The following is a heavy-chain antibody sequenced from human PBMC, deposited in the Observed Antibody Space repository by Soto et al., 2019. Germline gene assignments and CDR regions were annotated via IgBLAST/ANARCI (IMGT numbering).Heavy chain of an antibody. D-gene: IGHD6-19*01. CDR1: GFSLSTSGVG. CDR3: AHCSGWYGYFDY. CDR2: IYWDDDK. Sequence: QITLKESGPTLVKPTQTLTLTCTFSGFSLSTSGVGVGWIRQPPGKALEWLALIYWDDDKRYSPSLKSRLTITKDTSKNHVVLTMTNIDPVDTATYYCAHCSGWYGYFDYWGQGTLVTVSS. V-gene: IGHV2-5*02. J-gene: IGHJ4*02.